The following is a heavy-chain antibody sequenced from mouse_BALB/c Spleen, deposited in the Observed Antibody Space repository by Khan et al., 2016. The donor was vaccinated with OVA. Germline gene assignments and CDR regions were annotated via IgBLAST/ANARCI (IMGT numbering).Heavy chain of an antibody. CDR2: INTYTGEP. CDR3: ARPPYFSYVMVY. Sequence: QIQFVQSGPELKKPGETVKISCKASGYTFTNYGMNWVKQAPGKGLKWMGWINTYTGEPTYADDFKGRFAFSLETSASTAYLQINNLKNEDTPTYFCARPPYFSYVMVYWSQGTSVTVSS. CDR1: GYTFTNYG. V-gene: IGHV9-3-1*01. D-gene: IGHD2-10*01. J-gene: IGHJ4*01.